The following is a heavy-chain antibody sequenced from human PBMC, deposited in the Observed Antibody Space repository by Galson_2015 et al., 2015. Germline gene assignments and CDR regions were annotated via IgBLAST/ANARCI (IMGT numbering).Heavy chain of an antibody. V-gene: IGHV3-64*02. Sequence: SLRLSCAASGFTLSASSMHWIRQTPGKGLEYVSAISYNGGSTHYADSVRGRFTISRDNSKNTLDLRMGSLTADDMAIYYCARVGGMSAFDLWGQGTMVIVSS. CDR3: ARVGGMSAFDL. D-gene: IGHD1-26*01. CDR1: GFTLSASS. CDR2: ISYNGGST. J-gene: IGHJ3*01.